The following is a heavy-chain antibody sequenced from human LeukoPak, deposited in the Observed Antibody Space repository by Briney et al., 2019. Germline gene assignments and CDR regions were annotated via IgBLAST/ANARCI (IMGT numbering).Heavy chain of an antibody. Sequence: GGSLRLSCAASGFTFSRSSMNWVRQAPGKGLEWVSSISSGSSYIYYAASVKGRFTISRDNAKNSLYLQMNSLRAEDTALYYCAKDLSSGTGRGFDHWGQGTLVSVSS. V-gene: IGHV3-21*04. J-gene: IGHJ4*02. CDR2: ISSGSSYI. CDR3: AKDLSSGTGRGFDH. D-gene: IGHD3/OR15-3a*01. CDR1: GFTFSRSS.